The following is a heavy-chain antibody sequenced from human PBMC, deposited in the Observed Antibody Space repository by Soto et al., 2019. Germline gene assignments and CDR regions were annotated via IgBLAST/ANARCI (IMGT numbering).Heavy chain of an antibody. J-gene: IGHJ3*02. CDR3: ARGRITMVRGPGTFDI. Sequence: AASVKVSCKASGYTFTSYAMHWVRQAPGQRLEWMGWINAGNGNTKYSQKFQGRVTITRDTSASTAYMELSSLRSEDTAVYYCARGRITMVRGPGTFDIWGQGTMVTVS. CDR2: INAGNGNT. V-gene: IGHV1-3*01. CDR1: GYTFTSYA. D-gene: IGHD3-10*01.